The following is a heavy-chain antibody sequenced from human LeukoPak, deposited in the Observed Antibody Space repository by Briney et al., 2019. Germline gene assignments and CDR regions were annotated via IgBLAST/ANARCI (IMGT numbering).Heavy chain of an antibody. CDR2: IYYSGST. J-gene: IGHJ4*02. D-gene: IGHD6-19*01. CDR3: ARGDSSGWYRDY. V-gene: IGHV4-59*01. CDR1: GDFITAYY. Sequence: PSETLSLTCTVSGDFITAYYWSWIRQPPGKGLEWIGYIYYSGSTNYNPSLKSRVTISVDTSKNQFSLKLSSVTAADTAVYYCARGDSSGWYRDYWGQGTLVTVSS.